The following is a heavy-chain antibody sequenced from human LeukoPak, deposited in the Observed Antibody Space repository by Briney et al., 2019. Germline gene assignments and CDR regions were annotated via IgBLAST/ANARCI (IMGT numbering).Heavy chain of an antibody. CDR2: IYTSGST. J-gene: IGHJ4*02. D-gene: IGHD1/OR15-1a*01. CDR3: ARKPIINNAWYYFDY. V-gene: IGHV4-61*02. CDR1: GGSISSGSYY. Sequence: PSQTLSLTCTVSGGSISSGSYYWSWIRQPAGKGLEWIGRIYTSGSTNYNPSLKSRVTISVDTSKNQFSLKLSSVTAADTAVYYCARKPIINNAWYYFDYWGQGTLVTVSS.